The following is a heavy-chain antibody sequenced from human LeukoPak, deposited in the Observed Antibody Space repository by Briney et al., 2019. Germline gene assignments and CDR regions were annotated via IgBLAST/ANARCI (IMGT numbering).Heavy chain of an antibody. J-gene: IGHJ6*03. Sequence: GASVKVSCKASGYTFTAYFMHWVRQAPGQGLEWMGWINPNSGGTNYAQKFQGRVTMTRDTSISTAYMEVSSLRSDDTAVYYCGVPYCGGDCSRYYYMDVWGKGTTVTVSS. V-gene: IGHV1-2*02. CDR1: GYTFTAYF. D-gene: IGHD2-21*02. CDR2: INPNSGGT. CDR3: GVPYCGGDCSRYYYMDV.